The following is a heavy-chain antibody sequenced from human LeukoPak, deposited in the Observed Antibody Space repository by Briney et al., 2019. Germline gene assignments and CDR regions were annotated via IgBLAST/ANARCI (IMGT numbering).Heavy chain of an antibody. CDR3: AVTYYYDSSGDSGDYYYYMDV. CDR1: GGSISSYY. J-gene: IGHJ6*03. D-gene: IGHD3-22*01. Sequence: SETLSLTCTVSGGSISSYYWSWIRQPPGKGLEWIGYIYYSGSTNYDPSLKSRVTISVDTSKNQFSLKLSSVTAADTAVYYCAVTYYYDSSGDSGDYYYYMDVWGKGTTVTISS. V-gene: IGHV4-59*12. CDR2: IYYSGST.